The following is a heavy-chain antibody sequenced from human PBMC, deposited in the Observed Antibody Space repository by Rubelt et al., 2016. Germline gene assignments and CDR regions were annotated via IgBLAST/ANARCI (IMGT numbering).Heavy chain of an antibody. Sequence: QVQLQESGPGLVKPSETLSLTCTVSGGSISSYYWSWIRQPPGKGLEWIGYIYYSGSTNYNPSLKGRVTISVDTSKNQFSLKLSSVTAADTAVYYCARAQDYGDTYYYGMDVWGQGTTVTVSS. CDR2: IYYSGST. CDR1: GGSISSYY. D-gene: IGHD4-17*01. J-gene: IGHJ6*02. CDR3: ARAQDYGDTYYYGMDV. V-gene: IGHV4-59*01.